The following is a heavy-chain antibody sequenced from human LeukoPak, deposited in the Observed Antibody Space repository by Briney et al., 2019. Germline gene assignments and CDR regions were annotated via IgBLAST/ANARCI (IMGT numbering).Heavy chain of an antibody. CDR2: IYTYESP. J-gene: IGHJ4*02. V-gene: IGHV4-61*02. D-gene: IGHD6-19*01. Sequence: SETLSLTCTVSGGSISSGSYYWSWIRQPAGKGLEWIGRIYTYESPNYNPSLKSRVSISVDTSKNQFSLKLSSVTAADTAVYYCARASFSGWYDYWGQGTLVTVSS. CDR3: ARASFSGWYDY. CDR1: GGSISSGSYY.